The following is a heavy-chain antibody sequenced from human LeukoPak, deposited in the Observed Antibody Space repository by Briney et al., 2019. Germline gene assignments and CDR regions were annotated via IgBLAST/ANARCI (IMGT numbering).Heavy chain of an antibody. V-gene: IGHV1-2*02. CDR2: INPNSGGT. Sequence: ASVKVSCKASGYTFTGYYIHWVRQAPGQGLEWMGWINPNSGGTNYAQKFQGRVTMTRDTSISTAYMELSRLRSDDTAVYYCARRRVGNSVAAFDIWGQGTMVSVSS. CDR3: ARRRVGNSVAAFDI. D-gene: IGHD4-23*01. J-gene: IGHJ3*02. CDR1: GYTFTGYY.